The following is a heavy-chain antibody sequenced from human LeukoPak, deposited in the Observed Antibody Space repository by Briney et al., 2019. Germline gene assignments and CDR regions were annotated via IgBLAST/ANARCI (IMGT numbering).Heavy chain of an antibody. CDR2: INPNSGDT. Sequence: ASVKVSFKASAYTFTGYYMHWARQAPGQGFEWMGWINPNSGDTHYAEKFQGRVTMTRDTSISTAYMELSRLRSDDTGVYYCARAYGSGSYSDQYYFDYWGQGTLVTVSS. CDR3: ARAYGSGSYSDQYYFDY. V-gene: IGHV1-2*02. CDR1: AYTFTGYY. D-gene: IGHD3-10*01. J-gene: IGHJ4*02.